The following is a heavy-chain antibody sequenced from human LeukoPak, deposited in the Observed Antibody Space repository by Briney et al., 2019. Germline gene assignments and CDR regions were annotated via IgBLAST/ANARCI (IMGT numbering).Heavy chain of an antibody. CDR1: GYTFTGYY. CDR2: INPNSGGT. D-gene: IGHD4-17*01. CDR3: ARVLFSDYGDYGVWFDP. V-gene: IGHV1-2*02. Sequence: GASVKVSCKASGYTFTGYYMHWVRQAPGQGLEWMGWINPNSGGTNYAQKFQGRVTMTRDTSISTAYMELSRLRSDDTAVYYCARVLFSDYGDYGVWFDPWGQGTLVTVSS. J-gene: IGHJ5*02.